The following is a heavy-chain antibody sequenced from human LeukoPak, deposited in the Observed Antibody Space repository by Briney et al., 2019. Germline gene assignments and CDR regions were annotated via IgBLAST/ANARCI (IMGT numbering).Heavy chain of an antibody. CDR1: GFTFSSYA. J-gene: IGHJ6*03. D-gene: IGHD2-2*03. CDR2: ISGSGGST. Sequence: AGGSLRLSCAASGFTFSSYAMSWVRQAPGKGLEWVSAISGSGGSTYYADSVKGRFTISRDNSKNTLYLQMNSLRAEDTAVYYCAKYMDIVVVPYVLLPNYYMDVWGKGTTVTVSS. V-gene: IGHV3-23*01. CDR3: AKYMDIVVVPYVLLPNYYMDV.